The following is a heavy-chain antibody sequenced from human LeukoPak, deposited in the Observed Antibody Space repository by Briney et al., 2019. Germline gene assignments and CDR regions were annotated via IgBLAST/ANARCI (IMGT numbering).Heavy chain of an antibody. CDR1: GGTFSSYA. Sequence: GASVKVSCKASGGTFSSYAISWVRQAPGQGLEWMGIINPSGGSTSYAQKFQGRVTMTRDTSTSTVYMELSSLRSEDTAVYYCARGAVAGTFDYWGQGTLVTVSS. V-gene: IGHV1-46*01. CDR2: INPSGGST. CDR3: ARGAVAGTFDY. J-gene: IGHJ4*02. D-gene: IGHD6-19*01.